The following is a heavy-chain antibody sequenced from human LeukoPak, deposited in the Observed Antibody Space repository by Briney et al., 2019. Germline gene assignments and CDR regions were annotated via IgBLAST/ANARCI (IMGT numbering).Heavy chain of an antibody. D-gene: IGHD2-8*01. J-gene: IGHJ3*02. CDR2: IKEDGGEK. CDR1: GFTFSRYW. CDR3: ARVLGCTNGVCHDAFDI. Sequence: GGSLRLSCAASGFTFSRYWMSWVRQAPGKGLEWVANIKEDGGEKFHVDSVKGRFTISRDNAKKSLYLQMNSLRAEDTAVYFCARVLGCTNGVCHDAFDIWGQGTVVTVSS. V-gene: IGHV3-7*01.